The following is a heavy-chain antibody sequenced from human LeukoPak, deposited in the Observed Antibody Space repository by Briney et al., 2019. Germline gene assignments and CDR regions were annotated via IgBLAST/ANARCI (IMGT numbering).Heavy chain of an antibody. CDR1: GFSLGDYA. D-gene: IGHD2-15*01. J-gene: IGHJ6*04. CDR2: MTWESGAI. V-gene: IGHV3-9*01. CDR3: AKGKSIASLWYMDV. Sequence: SLRLSCEASGFSLGDYAMHWVRQIPGKGLEWVSGMTWESGAIDYAGYVRDRFTVSRDNAKNSLYLQMNTLRPEDTAIYYCAKGKSIASLWYMDVWGKGTTVIVSS.